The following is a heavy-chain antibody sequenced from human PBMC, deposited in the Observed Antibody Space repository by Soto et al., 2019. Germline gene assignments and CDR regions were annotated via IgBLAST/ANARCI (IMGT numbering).Heavy chain of an antibody. CDR3: ALWGSRERNNSKYSYYDMDV. CDR1: GGTFNRYA. J-gene: IGHJ6*02. D-gene: IGHD1-1*01. V-gene: IGHV1-69*01. Sequence: QVLLVQSGAEVKKPGSSVKVSCKASGGTFNRYAINWVRQAPGQGREWMGGIIPIFGTANYAQKFQGRVPITADESTSATYMELRSLRSEDTAVYYCALWGSRERNNSKYSYYDMDVWGQGTTVTVSS. CDR2: IIPIFGTA.